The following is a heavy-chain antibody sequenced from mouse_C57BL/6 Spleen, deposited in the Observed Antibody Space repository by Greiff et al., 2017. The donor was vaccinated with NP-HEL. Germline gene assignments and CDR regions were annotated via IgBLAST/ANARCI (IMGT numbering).Heavy chain of an antibody. J-gene: IGHJ3*01. CDR2: ILPGSGST. CDR1: GYTFTGYW. V-gene: IGHV1-9*01. D-gene: IGHD1-1*01. CDR3: ARGDYGSSYPAWFAY. Sequence: QVQLQQSGAELMKPGASVKLSCKATGYTFTGYWIEWVKQRPGHGLEWIGEILPGSGSTNYHEKFKGKATFTADTSSNSAYMQLSSLSTEVSAIYYCARGDYGSSYPAWFAYWGQGTLVTVSA.